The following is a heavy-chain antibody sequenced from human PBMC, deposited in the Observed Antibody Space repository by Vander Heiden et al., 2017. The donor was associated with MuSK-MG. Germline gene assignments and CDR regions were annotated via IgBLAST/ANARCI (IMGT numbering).Heavy chain of an antibody. J-gene: IGHJ3*02. V-gene: IGHV3-7*03. CDR3: AREKGYYDSSGYWVDAFDI. D-gene: IGHD3-22*01. CDR2: IKQDGSEK. CDR1: GFTFSSYW. Sequence: EVQLVESGGGLVQPGGSLRLSCAASGFTFSSYWMRWVRQAPGKGLEWVANIKQDGSEKYYVDSVKGRFTISRDNAKNSLYLQMNSLRAEDTAVYYCAREKGYYDSSGYWVDAFDIWGQGTMVTVSS.